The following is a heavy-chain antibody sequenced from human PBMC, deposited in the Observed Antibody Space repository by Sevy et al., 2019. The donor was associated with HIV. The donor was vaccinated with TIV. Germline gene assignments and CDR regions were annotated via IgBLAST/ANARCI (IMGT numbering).Heavy chain of an antibody. D-gene: IGHD6-13*01. Sequence: SETLSLTCAVSGGSISSSNWWSWVRQPPGKGLEGIGEIYRSGSTNYNPSLMSRVTISVDKSKNQFSLKLSSVTAADTAVYYCARDKGIAAAGKRLYYFDYWGQGTLVTVSS. J-gene: IGHJ4*02. CDR3: ARDKGIAAAGKRLYYFDY. V-gene: IGHV4-4*02. CDR2: IYRSGST. CDR1: GGSISSSNW.